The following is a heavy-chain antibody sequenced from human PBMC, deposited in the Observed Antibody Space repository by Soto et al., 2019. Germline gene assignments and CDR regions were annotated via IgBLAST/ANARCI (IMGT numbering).Heavy chain of an antibody. V-gene: IGHV3-23*01. Sequence: GGSLRLSCAASGFTFSSYAMSWVRQAPGKGLEWVSAISGSGGSTYYADSVKGRFTISRDNSKNTLYLQMNSLRAEDTAVYYCAKDEAAAGKEGWFDPWGQGTLVTVSS. CDR3: AKDEAAAGKEGWFDP. CDR2: ISGSGGST. J-gene: IGHJ5*02. D-gene: IGHD6-13*01. CDR1: GFTFSSYA.